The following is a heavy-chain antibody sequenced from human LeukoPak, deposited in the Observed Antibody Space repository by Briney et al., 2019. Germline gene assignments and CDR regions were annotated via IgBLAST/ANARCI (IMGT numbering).Heavy chain of an antibody. Sequence: PGGSLRLSCAASGFTFSSYAMHWVRQAPGKGLEYVSAISSNGGSTYYANSVKGRFTISRDNSKNTLYLQMGSLRAEDTAVYYCARAMTTVTNVDYWGQGTLVTVSS. CDR2: ISSNGGST. D-gene: IGHD4-17*01. V-gene: IGHV3-64*01. CDR1: GFTFSSYA. CDR3: ARAMTTVTNVDY. J-gene: IGHJ4*02.